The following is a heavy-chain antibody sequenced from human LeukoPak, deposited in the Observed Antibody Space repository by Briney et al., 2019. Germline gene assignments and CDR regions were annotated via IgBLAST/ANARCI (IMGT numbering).Heavy chain of an antibody. CDR3: ANGRYFDWFSAFDI. J-gene: IGHJ3*02. D-gene: IGHD3-9*01. V-gene: IGHV4-39*01. Sequence: SETLSLTCTVSGGSISSGSYYWGWIRQPPGKGLEWIGSIYYSGSTYYNPSLKSRVTISVDTSKNQFSLKLSSVTAADTAVYYCANGRYFDWFSAFDIWGQGTMVTVSS. CDR1: GGSISSGSYY. CDR2: IYYSGST.